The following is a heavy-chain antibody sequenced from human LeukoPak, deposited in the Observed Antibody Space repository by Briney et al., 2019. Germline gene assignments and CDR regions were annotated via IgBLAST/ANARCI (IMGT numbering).Heavy chain of an antibody. Sequence: SETLSLTCTVSGGSISSISYYWGWIRQPPGKGLEWIGSIYYSGSTYYNPSLKSRVTISVDTSKNKFSLTLNYVTAADTAVYYCARVGYSGRTGYYAMDVWGQGTTVTVSS. CDR3: ARVGYSGRTGYYAMDV. CDR2: IYYSGST. J-gene: IGHJ6*02. CDR1: GGSISSISYY. V-gene: IGHV4-39*07. D-gene: IGHD6-13*01.